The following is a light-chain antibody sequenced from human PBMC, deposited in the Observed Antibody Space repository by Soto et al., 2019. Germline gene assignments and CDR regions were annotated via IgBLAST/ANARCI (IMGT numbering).Light chain of an antibody. Sequence: EIVLTQSPGSLSLSPRERATLSCRASQSVSSNHLAWYQQKPGQAPRLLIYGASRRATGIPDRFSGSGSGTDFTLTISRLEPEDFAMYYCQQYLSLPVTFGQGTKVDIK. CDR2: GAS. CDR3: QQYLSLPVT. CDR1: QSVSSNH. J-gene: IGKJ2*01. V-gene: IGKV3-20*01.